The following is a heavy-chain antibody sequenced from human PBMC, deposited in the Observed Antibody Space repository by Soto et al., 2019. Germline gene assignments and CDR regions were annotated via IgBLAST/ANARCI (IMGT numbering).Heavy chain of an antibody. D-gene: IGHD5-18*01. CDR3: ASLLRSRQGYSYGYSDRTRFDY. CDR2: INHSGST. V-gene: IGHV4-34*01. J-gene: IGHJ4*02. Sequence: QVQLQQWGAGLLKPSETLSLTCAVYGGSFSGYYWSWIRQPPGKGLEWIGEINHSGSTNYNPSLKRRVTISVDTSKNQFSLKLSSVTAADTAVYYCASLLRSRQGYSYGYSDRTRFDYWGQGTLVTVSS. CDR1: GGSFSGYY.